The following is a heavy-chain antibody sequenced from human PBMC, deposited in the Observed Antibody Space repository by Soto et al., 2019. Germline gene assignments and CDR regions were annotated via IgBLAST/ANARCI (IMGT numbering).Heavy chain of an antibody. J-gene: IGHJ6*02. V-gene: IGHV4-34*01. D-gene: IGHD2-15*01. CDR3: ARGGCSGGSCFLYYYYGMDV. CDR1: GGSFSGYY. CDR2: INHSGST. Sequence: PSETLSLTCAVYGGSFSGYYWSWIRQPPGKGLEWIGEINHSGSTNYNPSLKSRVTISVDTSKNQSSLKLSSVTAADTAVYYCARGGCSGGSCFLYYYYGMDVWGQGTTVTVSS.